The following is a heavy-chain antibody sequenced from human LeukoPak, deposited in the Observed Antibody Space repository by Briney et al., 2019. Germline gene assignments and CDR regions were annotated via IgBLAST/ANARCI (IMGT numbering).Heavy chain of an antibody. CDR1: GGSISISSYY. Sequence: ETSETLSLTCTVSGGSISISSYYWSWIRQPAGKGLEWIGRIYTSGSTNYNPSLKSRVTMSVDTSKNQFSLKLSSVTAADTAVYYCARGQPYSKPKNWFDPWGQGTLVTVSS. CDR2: IYTSGST. V-gene: IGHV4-4*07. J-gene: IGHJ5*02. D-gene: IGHD4-4*01. CDR3: ARGQPYSKPKNWFDP.